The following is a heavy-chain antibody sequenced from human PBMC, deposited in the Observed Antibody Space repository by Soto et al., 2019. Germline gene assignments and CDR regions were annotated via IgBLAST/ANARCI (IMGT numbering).Heavy chain of an antibody. V-gene: IGHV4-59*01. J-gene: IGHJ4*02. CDR1: GVSISSYY. CDR2: IYYSGST. Sequence: SETLSLTCTVSGVSISSYYWSWIRQPPGKGLEWIGYIYYSGSTNYNPSLKSRVTISVDTSKNQFSLKLSSVTAADTAAYYWARGYGASFDYWGQGTLVTVSS. D-gene: IGHD4-17*01. CDR3: ARGYGASFDY.